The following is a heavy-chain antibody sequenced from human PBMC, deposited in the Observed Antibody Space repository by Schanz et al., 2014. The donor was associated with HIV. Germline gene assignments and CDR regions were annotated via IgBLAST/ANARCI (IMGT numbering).Heavy chain of an antibody. CDR2: ISYDGSSH. Sequence: QVQLVESGGGVVQPGRSLRLSCAASGFTFSSYGMHWVRQAPGKGLEWVAVISYDGSSHYSADSVKGRITISRDNSKKTLYLHMNNLRAEDTAVYYCAKSLPIETATITYFDYWGQGTLVTVSS. CDR3: AKSLPIETATITYFDY. J-gene: IGHJ4*02. D-gene: IGHD1-20*01. V-gene: IGHV3-30*18. CDR1: GFTFSSYG.